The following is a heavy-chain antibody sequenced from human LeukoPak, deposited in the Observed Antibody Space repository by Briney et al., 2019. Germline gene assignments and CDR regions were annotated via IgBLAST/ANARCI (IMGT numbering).Heavy chain of an antibody. CDR3: ARVRVSAPPRWGFDP. Sequence: PSETLSLTCAVYGGSFSGYYWSWIRQPPGKGLEWIGYIYYSGSTNYNPSLKSRVTISVDTSKNQFSLKLSSVTAADTAVYYCARVRVSAPPRWGFDPWGQGTLVTVSS. V-gene: IGHV4-59*01. CDR1: GGSFSGYY. J-gene: IGHJ5*02. D-gene: IGHD4-23*01. CDR2: IYYSGST.